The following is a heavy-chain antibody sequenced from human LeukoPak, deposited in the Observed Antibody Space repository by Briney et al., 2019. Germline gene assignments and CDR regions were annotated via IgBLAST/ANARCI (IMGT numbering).Heavy chain of an antibody. J-gene: IGHJ4*02. V-gene: IGHV3-74*01. CDR1: GFTFSSYW. Sequence: GGSLRLSCAASGFTFSSYWMHWVRQAPGKGLVWVSRINSDGSSTSYADSVKGRFTISRDNAKNTLYLQMNSLRAEDTAVYYCARGTDYGDYWGSFDYWGQGTLVTVSS. D-gene: IGHD4-17*01. CDR2: INSDGSST. CDR3: ARGTDYGDYWGSFDY.